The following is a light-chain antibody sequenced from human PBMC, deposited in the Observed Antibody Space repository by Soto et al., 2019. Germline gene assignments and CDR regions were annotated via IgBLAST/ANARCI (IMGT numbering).Light chain of an antibody. J-gene: IGKJ4*01. CDR3: QQYNNWPPLT. V-gene: IGKV3-15*01. Sequence: EFVLTQSPGTLSLSPVERATLSCRASQSVSSSYLAWYQQKPGQAPRLLIYGASTRATGIPARFSGSGSGTEFTLTISSLQSEDFAVYYCQQYNNWPPLTFGGGTKVDI. CDR1: QSVSSSY. CDR2: GAS.